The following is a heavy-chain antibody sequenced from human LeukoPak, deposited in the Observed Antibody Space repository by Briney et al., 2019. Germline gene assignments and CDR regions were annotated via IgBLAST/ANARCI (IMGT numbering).Heavy chain of an antibody. J-gene: IGHJ4*02. CDR2: INPNSGGT. D-gene: IGHD3-10*01. V-gene: IGHV1-2*02. CDR3: ARDAEYYGSGTASPADY. CDR1: GYTFTDYY. Sequence: ASVKVSCKASGYTFTDYYMHWVRQAPGQGLEWMGWINPNSGGTNYAQKFQGRVTMTRDTSISTAYMELSRLRSDDTAVYYCARDAEYYGSGTASPADYWGQGTLVTVSS.